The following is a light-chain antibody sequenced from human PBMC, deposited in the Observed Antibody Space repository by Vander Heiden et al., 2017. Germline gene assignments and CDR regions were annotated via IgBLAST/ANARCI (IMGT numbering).Light chain of an antibody. CDR2: SDA. CDR3: QVWDRNLVI. Sequence: SYALTQPLSVSVALGQTARITCGGNNIGSKNVHWYQQKPGQAPVLVLFSDANRASGIPERFSGSNSGYTATLTIRRAQAGDESYYYCQVWDRNLVIFGGGTKLTVL. CDR1: NIGSKN. J-gene: IGLJ2*01. V-gene: IGLV3-9*01.